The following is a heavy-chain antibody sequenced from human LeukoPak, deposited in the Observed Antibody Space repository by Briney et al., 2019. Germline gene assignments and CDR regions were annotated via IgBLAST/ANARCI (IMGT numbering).Heavy chain of an antibody. J-gene: IGHJ6*03. Sequence: ASVKVSCKASGGTFSSYAISWVRQPPGQGLEWMGGIIPIFGTANYAQKFQGRVTITTDESTSTAYMELSSLRSEDTAVYYCARSGNLLTTVTPSYYMDVWGKGTTVTVSS. CDR1: GGTFSSYA. CDR2: IIPIFGTA. V-gene: IGHV1-69*05. CDR3: ARSGNLLTTVTPSYYMDV. D-gene: IGHD4-11*01.